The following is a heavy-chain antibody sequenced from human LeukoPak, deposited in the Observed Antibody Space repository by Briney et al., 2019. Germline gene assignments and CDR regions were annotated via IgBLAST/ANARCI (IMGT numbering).Heavy chain of an antibody. D-gene: IGHD6-13*01. CDR2: ISRNSYT. J-gene: IGHJ4*02. CDR1: GFTFSDYY. CDR3: ARFGIAAVGAYYFDY. V-gene: IGHV3-11*06. Sequence: PGGSLRLSCAASGFTFSDYYMSWIRQAPGKGLEWVSYISRNSYTNYADSVKGRFTISRDNAKNSLYLQMASLRAEDTAVYYCARFGIAAVGAYYFDYWGQGTLVAVSS.